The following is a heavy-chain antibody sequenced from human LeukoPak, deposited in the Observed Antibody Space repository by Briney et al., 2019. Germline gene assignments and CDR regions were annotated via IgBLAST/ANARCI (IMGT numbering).Heavy chain of an antibody. V-gene: IGHV1-69*05. D-gene: IGHD3-3*01. Sequence: SVKVSCKASGGTFSSYAISWVRQAPGQGLEWMGGIIPIFGTANYAQKFQGRVTITTDESTSAAYMELSSLRSEDTAVYYCARGVGATWSYYYYYMDVWGKGTTVTVSS. CDR2: IIPIFGTA. CDR1: GGTFSSYA. J-gene: IGHJ6*03. CDR3: ARGVGATWSYYYYYMDV.